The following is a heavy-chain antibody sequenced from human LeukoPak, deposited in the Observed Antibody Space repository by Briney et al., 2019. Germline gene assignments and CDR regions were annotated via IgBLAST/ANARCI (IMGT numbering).Heavy chain of an antibody. Sequence: ASVKVSCKASGYTFTSYGISWVRQAPGQGGEWMGWISAYNGNTNYAQKLQGRVTMTTYTSTSTAYMELRSLRSDDTAVYYCARAKEGYCSSTSCYTRAWIDYWGQGTLVTVSS. D-gene: IGHD2-2*02. J-gene: IGHJ4*02. CDR3: ARAKEGYCSSTSCYTRAWIDY. V-gene: IGHV1-18*01. CDR2: ISAYNGNT. CDR1: GYTFTSYG.